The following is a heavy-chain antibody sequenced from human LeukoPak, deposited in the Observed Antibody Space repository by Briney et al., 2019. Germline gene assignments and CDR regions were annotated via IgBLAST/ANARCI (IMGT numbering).Heavy chain of an antibody. D-gene: IGHD3-16*01. CDR1: GFIFSSHG. V-gene: IGHV3-33*01. Sequence: SGRSLRLSCAASGFIFSSHGMHWVRKAPGKGLEGVAVIWYDGSTKYYADSVKGRFAIYRDNSENMLWLQMNSLRAEDTAIYYCVRWGPNRGADYWGQGTQVIVSS. CDR3: VRWGPNRGADY. J-gene: IGHJ4*02. CDR2: IWYDGSTK.